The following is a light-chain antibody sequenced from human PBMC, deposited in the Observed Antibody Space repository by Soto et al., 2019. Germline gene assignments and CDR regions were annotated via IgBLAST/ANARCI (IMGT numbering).Light chain of an antibody. Sequence: EIVLTQSPGTLSLSPGERASLSCRASQRVSSNYLAWFQQKPGQAPRLLISVPSSRATGIPDRFSGSGSGTDFTLTISSLEPEDFAVYYCQQRSNWPPFFGQGTRLEIK. CDR2: VPS. CDR1: QRVSSNY. CDR3: QQRSNWPPF. J-gene: IGKJ5*01. V-gene: IGKV3D-20*02.